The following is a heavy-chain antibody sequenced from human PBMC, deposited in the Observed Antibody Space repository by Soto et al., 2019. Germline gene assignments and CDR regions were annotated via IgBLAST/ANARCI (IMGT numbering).Heavy chain of an antibody. CDR3: ASRHSSPYFDY. J-gene: IGHJ4*01. V-gene: IGHV4-30-4*01. CDR1: GGSISSGDYY. Sequence: SETLSLTCTVSGGSISSGDYYWSWIRQPPGKGLEWIGSIYYSGSTYYNPSLKSRVTISVDTSKDQFSLKLNSVTAADTAVYYCASRHSSPYFDYWGQGTLVTVSS. D-gene: IGHD6-13*01. CDR2: IYYSGST.